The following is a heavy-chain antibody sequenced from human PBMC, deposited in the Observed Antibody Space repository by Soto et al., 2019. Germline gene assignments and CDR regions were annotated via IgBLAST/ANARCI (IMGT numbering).Heavy chain of an antibody. CDR3: AKDIFEEDIVAPSVGFDY. V-gene: IGHV3-43*01. CDR2: ISWDGGST. J-gene: IGHJ4*02. CDR1: GFTFDDYT. D-gene: IGHD5-12*01. Sequence: GSLRLSCAASGFTFDDYTMHWVRQAPGKGLEWVSLISWDGGSTYYADSVKGRFTISRDNSKNSLYLQMNSLRTEDTALYYCAKDIFEEDIVAPSVGFDYWGQGTLVTVSS.